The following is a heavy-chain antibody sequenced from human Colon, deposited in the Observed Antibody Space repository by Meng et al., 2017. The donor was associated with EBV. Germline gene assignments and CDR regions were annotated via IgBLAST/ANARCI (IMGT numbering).Heavy chain of an antibody. Sequence: VEVLSYLCECTKARSSLTIVLGSSGCDFNVYCLDWVRQAPGQGLGWIGWINTNTGNPTYAQGFTGRFVFSLDTSVSTAYLQISSLKAEDTAVYYCARDKIAVAGITGDYWGQGTLVTVSS. V-gene: IGHV7-4-1*02. CDR3: ARDKIAVAGITGDY. CDR2: INTNTGNP. CDR1: GCDFNVYC. D-gene: IGHD6-19*01. J-gene: IGHJ4*02.